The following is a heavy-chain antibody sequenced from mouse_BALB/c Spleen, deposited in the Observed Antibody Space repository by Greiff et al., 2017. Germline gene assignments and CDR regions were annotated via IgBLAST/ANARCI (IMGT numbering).Heavy chain of an antibody. V-gene: IGHV14-3*02. Sequence: EVKLMESGAELVKPGASVKLSCTASGFNIKDTYMHWVKQRPEQGLEWIGRIDPANGNTKYDPKFQGKATITADTSSNTAYLQLSSLTSEDTAVYYCAMTLYYYAMDYWGQGTSVTVSS. CDR2: IDPANGNT. J-gene: IGHJ4*01. CDR3: AMTLYYYAMDY. D-gene: IGHD6-5*01. CDR1: GFNIKDTY.